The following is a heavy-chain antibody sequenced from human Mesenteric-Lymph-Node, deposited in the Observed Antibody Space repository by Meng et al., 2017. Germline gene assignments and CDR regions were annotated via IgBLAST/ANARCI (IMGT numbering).Heavy chain of an antibody. J-gene: IGHJ4*01. Sequence: GESLKISCAASEFTFSRYWMSWVRQAPGKGLEWVGRIKRHIDGATTDYGSPVKGRFIISRDDSRNTLYLHMNSLKSEDTAVYYCVAGTGTSDADNWGRGTLVTVSS. D-gene: IGHD1-1*01. CDR1: EFTFSRYW. V-gene: IGHV3-15*01. CDR2: IKRHIDGATT. CDR3: VAGTGTSDADN.